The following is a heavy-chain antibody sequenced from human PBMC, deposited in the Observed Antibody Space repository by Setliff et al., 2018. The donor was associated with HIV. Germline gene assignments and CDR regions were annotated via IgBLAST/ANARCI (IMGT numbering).Heavy chain of an antibody. CDR3: ARVPRITTLRNAFDI. D-gene: IGHD3-3*01. J-gene: IGHJ3*02. CDR1: GGSISGGGYY. CDR2: IYYIGNT. Sequence: SPSLTCTVSGGSISGGGYYWSWIRQHPGKGLDWIGNIYYIGNTDYNPSLKSRVTISIDTSKNQFSLKLSSVTAADTAIYYCARVPRITTLRNAFDIWGQGTMVT. V-gene: IGHV4-31*03.